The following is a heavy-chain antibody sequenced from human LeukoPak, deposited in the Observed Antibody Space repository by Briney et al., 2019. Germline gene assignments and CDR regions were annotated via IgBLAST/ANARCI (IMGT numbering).Heavy chain of an antibody. D-gene: IGHD3-10*01. CDR3: ARPYGSGSYLVEYYFDY. Sequence: GGSLRLSCAASGFTFSRYWMSWVRQAPGKGLEWVANIKQDGSEKYYVDSVKGRFTISRDNAKNSLYLQMNSLRAEDTAVYYCARPYGSGSYLVEYYFDYWGQGTLVTVSS. J-gene: IGHJ4*02. CDR2: IKQDGSEK. CDR1: GFTFSRYW. V-gene: IGHV3-7*01.